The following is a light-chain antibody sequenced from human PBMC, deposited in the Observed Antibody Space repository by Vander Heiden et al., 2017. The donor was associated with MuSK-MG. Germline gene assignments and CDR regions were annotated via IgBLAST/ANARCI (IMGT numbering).Light chain of an antibody. V-gene: IGKV1-39*01. CDR2: AGS. Sequence: DIQMTQSPSSLSASVGDRVTITCRARQSISSYLNWYQQKPGKAPKLLIYAGSSLQSGVPSRFSGSGSGTDFTLTISRLQPEDFATYYCQQSDSTPPTFGQGAKVEIK. CDR1: QSISSY. J-gene: IGKJ1*01. CDR3: QQSDSTPPT.